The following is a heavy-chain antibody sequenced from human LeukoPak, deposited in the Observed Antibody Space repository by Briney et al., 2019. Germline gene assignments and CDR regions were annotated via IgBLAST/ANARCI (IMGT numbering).Heavy chain of an antibody. D-gene: IGHD1-7*01. CDR1: GFTFSGSP. CDR2: ISSDGSNK. Sequence: PGGSLRLSCAVSGFTFSGSPMHSVRQAPGKGLEWVEVISSDGSNKYYADPVKGQFTISRDNSNNTMYLQMNSLRPEDTAVYYCARGAGTTVYYMDVWGKGTTVTVSS. J-gene: IGHJ6*03. CDR3: ARGAGTTVYYMDV. V-gene: IGHV3-30*01.